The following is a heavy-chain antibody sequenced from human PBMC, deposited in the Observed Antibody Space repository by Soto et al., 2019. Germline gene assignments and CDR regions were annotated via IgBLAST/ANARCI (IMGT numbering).Heavy chain of an antibody. CDR2: ISGSGGST. V-gene: IGHV3-23*01. Sequence: GGSLRLSCAASGFTFSSYAMSWVRQAPGKGLEWVSAISGSGGSTYYADSVKGRFTISRDNSKNTLYLQMNSLRAEDTAVYYCAKDLRFLEWLFDGVNYFDYWGQGTLVTVSS. CDR3: AKDLRFLEWLFDGVNYFDY. J-gene: IGHJ4*02. D-gene: IGHD3-3*01. CDR1: GFTFSSYA.